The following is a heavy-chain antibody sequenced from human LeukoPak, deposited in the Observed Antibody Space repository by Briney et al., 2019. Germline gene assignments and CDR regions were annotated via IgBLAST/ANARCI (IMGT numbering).Heavy chain of an antibody. J-gene: IGHJ3*02. CDR2: INPSGGTT. CDR1: GYTFTGYF. V-gene: IGHV1-46*01. D-gene: IGHD6-19*01. CDR3: ASLAGTVLDDAFDI. Sequence: SVKVSCKASGYTFTGYFIDWVRQAPGQGLEWMGIINPSGGTTSYAQKFQGRVTMTRGTSTSTVYMELSSLRSEDTAVYYCASLAGTVLDDAFDIWDQGTMVTVSS.